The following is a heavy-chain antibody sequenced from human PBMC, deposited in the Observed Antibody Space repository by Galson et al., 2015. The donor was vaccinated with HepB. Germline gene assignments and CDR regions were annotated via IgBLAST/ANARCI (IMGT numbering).Heavy chain of an antibody. D-gene: IGHD6-19*01. CDR3: DPVAGIGDWFDP. CDR1: GFTFSSYS. V-gene: IGHV3-21*01. Sequence: SLRLSCAASGFTFSSYSMNWVRQAPGKGLEWVSSISSSSSYIYYADSVKGRFTISRDNAKNSLYLQMNSLRAEDTAVYYCDPVAGIGDWFDPWGQGTLVTVSS. J-gene: IGHJ5*02. CDR2: ISSSSSYI.